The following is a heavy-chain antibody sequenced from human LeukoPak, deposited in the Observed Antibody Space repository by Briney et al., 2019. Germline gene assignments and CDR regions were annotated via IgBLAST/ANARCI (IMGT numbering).Heavy chain of an antibody. Sequence: PSETLSLTCSVSGGSINSYYWSWIRQPPGKGLEWIGYIYYSGSTNCNPSLKSRVTISVDTSKNQFSLKLSSVTAADTAVYYCARGLSLDNWNGGGNWFDPWGQGTLVTVSS. V-gene: IGHV4-59*08. CDR3: ARGLSLDNWNGGGNWFDP. D-gene: IGHD1-20*01. J-gene: IGHJ5*02. CDR2: IYYSGST. CDR1: GGSINSYY.